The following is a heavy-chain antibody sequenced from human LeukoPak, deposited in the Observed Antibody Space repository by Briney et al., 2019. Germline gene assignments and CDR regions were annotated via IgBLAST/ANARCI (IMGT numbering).Heavy chain of an antibody. V-gene: IGHV4-34*01. J-gene: IGHJ4*02. Sequence: SETLSLTCAVYGGSFSGYYWSWIRQPPGKGLEWIGEINHSGSTNYNPSLTSRVTMSVDTSKNQFSLKLSSVTAANTAVYYCARAFSKTPPQWLAFDYGGQGTLVTVSS. CDR3: ARAFSKTPPQWLAFDY. CDR2: INHSGST. CDR1: GGSFSGYY. D-gene: IGHD6-19*01.